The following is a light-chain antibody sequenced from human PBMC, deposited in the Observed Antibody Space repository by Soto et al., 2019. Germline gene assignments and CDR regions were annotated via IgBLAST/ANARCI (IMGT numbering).Light chain of an antibody. J-gene: IGKJ2*01. CDR1: QSISSW. V-gene: IGKV1-5*03. CDR3: QQYNSWT. Sequence: DIQMTQSPSTLSASVGDRVTITCRASQSISSWLAWYQQKPGKAPKLLIYKASSLESGVPSRFSGRGSGTEFTLTISSLQPDDFATYYCQQYNSWTFGQGTKLEIK. CDR2: KAS.